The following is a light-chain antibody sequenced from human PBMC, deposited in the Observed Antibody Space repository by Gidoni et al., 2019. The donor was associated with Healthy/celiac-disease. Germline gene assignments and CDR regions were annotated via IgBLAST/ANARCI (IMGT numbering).Light chain of an antibody. CDR2: DAS. J-gene: IGKJ2*01. V-gene: IGKV1-5*01. CDR3: QQYNSYSPIT. Sequence: DIQMPQSPSTLSASVGDRVTITCRASQSISSWLAWYQQKPGKAPKLLIYDASSLESGVPSRFSGSGSGTEFTLTISSLQPDDFATYYCQQYNSYSPITFXQXTKLEIK. CDR1: QSISSW.